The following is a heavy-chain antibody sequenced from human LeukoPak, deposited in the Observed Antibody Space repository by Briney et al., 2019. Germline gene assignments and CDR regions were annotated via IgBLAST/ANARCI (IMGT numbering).Heavy chain of an antibody. CDR1: GGSISSGGYY. CDR3: ARGFTEDYGGNPGLFDY. CDR2: IYYSGST. V-gene: IGHV4-31*03. D-gene: IGHD4-23*01. J-gene: IGHJ4*02. Sequence: SETLSLTCTVSGGSISSGGYYWSWIRQHPGKGLEWTGYIYYSGSTYYNPSLKSRVTISVDTSKNQFSLKLSSVTAADTAVYYCARGFTEDYGGNPGLFDYWGQGTLVTVSS.